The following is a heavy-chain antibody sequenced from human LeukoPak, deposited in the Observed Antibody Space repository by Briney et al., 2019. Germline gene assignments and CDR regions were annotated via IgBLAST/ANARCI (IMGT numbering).Heavy chain of an antibody. J-gene: IGHJ4*02. D-gene: IGHD3-3*01. CDR2: IKQDGSEK. CDR1: GFPVSSYW. Sequence: GGSLRLSCAASGFPVSSYWMSWVRQAPGKGLEWVANIKQDGSEKYYVDSVKGRFTISRDNAKDSLYLQMNSLRAEDTAMYYCARIRDYDFWSGYYLDYWGQGTLVTVSS. CDR3: ARIRDYDFWSGYYLDY. V-gene: IGHV3-7*01.